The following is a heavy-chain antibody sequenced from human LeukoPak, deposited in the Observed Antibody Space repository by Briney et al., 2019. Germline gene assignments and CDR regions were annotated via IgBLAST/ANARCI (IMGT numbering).Heavy chain of an antibody. J-gene: IGHJ4*02. CDR3: ARGVDSSGYYAIDY. V-gene: IGHV1-8*03. CDR2: MNPNSGNT. CDR1: GYTLTSYD. D-gene: IGHD3-22*01. Sequence: ASVKVSCKASGYTLTSYDMNWVGQATGQGLEWMGWMNPNSGNTRYAQKSQSRATITRDTPIITAYMELSSLRSEDMAVYYCARGVDSSGYYAIDYWGQGTLVTVSS.